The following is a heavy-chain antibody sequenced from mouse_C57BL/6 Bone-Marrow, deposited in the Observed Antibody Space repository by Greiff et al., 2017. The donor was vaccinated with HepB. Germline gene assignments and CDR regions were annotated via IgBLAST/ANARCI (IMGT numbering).Heavy chain of an antibody. J-gene: IGHJ3*01. CDR2: INPSSGYT. D-gene: IGHD1-1*01. V-gene: IGHV1-7*01. CDR3: ASDYYGSSYEFAY. Sequence: VQLLQSGAELAKPGASVKLSCKASGYTFTSYWMHWVKQRPGQGLEWIGYINPSSGYTKYNQKFKDKATLTADKSSSTAYMQLSSLTYEDSAVYYCASDYYGSSYEFAYWGQGTLVTVSA. CDR1: GYTFTSYW.